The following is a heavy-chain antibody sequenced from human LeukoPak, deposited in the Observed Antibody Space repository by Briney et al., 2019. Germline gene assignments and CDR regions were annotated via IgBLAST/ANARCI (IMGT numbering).Heavy chain of an antibody. V-gene: IGHV3-30*03. CDR1: GFTFSSYG. D-gene: IGHD3-22*01. CDR2: ISYDGSNK. J-gene: IGHJ4*02. CDR3: ARDPASWTYYDSSGYYDY. Sequence: GGSLRLSCAASGFTFSSYGMHWVRQAPGKGLEWVAVISYDGSNKYYADSVKGRFTISRDNSKNTLYLQMNSLRAEDTAVYYCARDPASWTYYDSSGYYDYWGQGTLVTVSS.